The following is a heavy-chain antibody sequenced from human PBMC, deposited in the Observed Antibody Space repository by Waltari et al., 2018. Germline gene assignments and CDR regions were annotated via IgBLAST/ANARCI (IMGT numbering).Heavy chain of an antibody. V-gene: IGHV3-48*04. CDR2: ISSSGSTI. CDR3: ARDPPWEAAAAYYYMDV. CDR1: GFTFSSYS. J-gene: IGHJ6*03. Sequence: EVQLVESGGGLVQPGGSLRLSCAASGFTFSSYSMNWVRQAPGKGLEWVSYISSSGSTIAYADSVKGRFTISRDNAKNSLYLQMNSLRAEDTAVYYCARDPPWEAAAAYYYMDVWGKGTTVTVSS. D-gene: IGHD6-13*01.